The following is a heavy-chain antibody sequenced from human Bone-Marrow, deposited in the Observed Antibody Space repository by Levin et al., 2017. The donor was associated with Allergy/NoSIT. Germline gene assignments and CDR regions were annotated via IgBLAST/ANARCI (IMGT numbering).Heavy chain of an antibody. Sequence: GGSLRLSCAASGFILSNCATNWVRQAPGKGLEWIAYISGSSSNIHYADSVKGRFTVSRDRAKNSLYLQMNSLRDEDTAVYYCARDQSVGSQLKYYFDLWGQGTLVTVSS. J-gene: IGHJ4*02. V-gene: IGHV3-48*02. CDR1: GFILSNCA. CDR2: ISGSSSNI. CDR3: ARDQSVGSQLKYYFDL. D-gene: IGHD2-2*01.